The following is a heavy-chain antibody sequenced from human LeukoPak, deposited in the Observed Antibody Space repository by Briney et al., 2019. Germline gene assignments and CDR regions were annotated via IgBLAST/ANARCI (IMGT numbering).Heavy chain of an antibody. J-gene: IGHJ4*02. CDR3: ARYFSVVVALEYYFDY. CDR2: IKQDGSEK. Sequence: PGGSLRLSCAASGFTFSSYWMSWVRQAPGKGLEWVANIKQDGSEKYYVDSVKGRSTISRDNAKNSLYLQMNSLRAEDTAVYYCARYFSVVVALEYYFDYWGQGTLVTVSS. D-gene: IGHD2-15*01. V-gene: IGHV3-7*01. CDR1: GFTFSSYW.